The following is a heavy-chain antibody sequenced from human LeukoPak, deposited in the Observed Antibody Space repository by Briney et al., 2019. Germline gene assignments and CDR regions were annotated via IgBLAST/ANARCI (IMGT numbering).Heavy chain of an antibody. J-gene: IGHJ4*02. CDR1: GGSISSYY. V-gene: IGHV4-4*07. Sequence: SETLSLTCTVSGGSISSYYWSWIRQPPGKGLEWIGRIYISGSTNYNPSLKSRVTISVDTSKNQFSLKLSSVTAADTAVYYCARVPPGYSSSWYYFDYWGQGTLVTVSS. D-gene: IGHD6-13*01. CDR3: ARVPPGYSSSWYYFDY. CDR2: IYISGST.